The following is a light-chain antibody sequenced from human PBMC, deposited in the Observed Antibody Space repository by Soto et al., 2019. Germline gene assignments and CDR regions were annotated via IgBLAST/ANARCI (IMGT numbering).Light chain of an antibody. CDR1: QSIGNN. CDR3: QQYYSSIT. Sequence: EIVLMQSPGTLSLSPGERSTLSCRASQSIGNNLAWYQQQPWQAPRLLIYGASTTASGIPARLSGSGSGTDFTLTISCLQSEDSATYYCQQYYSSITFGQGTRLEIK. V-gene: IGKV3-15*01. CDR2: GAS. J-gene: IGKJ5*01.